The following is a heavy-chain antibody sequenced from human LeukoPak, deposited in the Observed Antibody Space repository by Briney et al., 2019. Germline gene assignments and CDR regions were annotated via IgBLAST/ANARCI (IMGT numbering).Heavy chain of an antibody. J-gene: IGHJ4*02. CDR3: AIRGPYGDHGLAVGAPPDF. Sequence: PGGSLRLCCAASGFTFSIYAMNWVRQAPGKGLEWVANIKQDGSEKSYVDSVKGRFTISRDIPKNSLYLQMSSLRAEDTAVYFCAIRGPYGDHGLAVGAPPDFWGQGTLVTVSS. D-gene: IGHD4-17*01. CDR2: IKQDGSEK. CDR1: GFTFSIYA. V-gene: IGHV3-7*01.